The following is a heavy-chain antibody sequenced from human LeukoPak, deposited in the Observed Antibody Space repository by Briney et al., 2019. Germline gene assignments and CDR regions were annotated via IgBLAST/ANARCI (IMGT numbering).Heavy chain of an antibody. CDR3: VRAQSVTTEP. D-gene: IGHD4-17*01. V-gene: IGHV1-8*01. J-gene: IGHJ5*02. Sequence: ASVKVSCKASGYTFSSYDIHWVREATGHGLEWRGWMIPTSGNTGYAQKFQGRVTMTRNISISTAYMELSNLRSEDTAVYYCVRAQSVTTEPWGQGTLVTVSS. CDR2: MIPTSGNT. CDR1: GYTFSSYD.